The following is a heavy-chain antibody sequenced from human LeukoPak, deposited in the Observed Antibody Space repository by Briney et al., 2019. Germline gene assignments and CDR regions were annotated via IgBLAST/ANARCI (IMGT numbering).Heavy chain of an antibody. CDR1: GFTVSSKY. V-gene: IGHV3-53*01. D-gene: IGHD6-19*01. CDR3: ARSISGWPDY. CDR2: IYSDGTT. Sequence: GGSLRLSCAASGFTVSSKYMTWVRQAPGKGLEWVSVIYSDGTTYYADSVKGRFTISRDNSKNTLYLQMNSLRAEDTAVYYCARSISGWPDYWGQGTLVTVSS. J-gene: IGHJ4*02.